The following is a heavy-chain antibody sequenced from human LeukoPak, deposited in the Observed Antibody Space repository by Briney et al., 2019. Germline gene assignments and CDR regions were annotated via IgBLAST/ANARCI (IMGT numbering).Heavy chain of an antibody. CDR2: ISSSGSTI. CDR1: GFTFSSYE. J-gene: IGHJ5*02. D-gene: IGHD3-10*01. V-gene: IGHV3-48*03. Sequence: GGSLRLSCAASGFTFSSYEMNWVRQAPGKGLEWVSYISSSGSTIYYADSVKGRFTISRDNSKNTLYLQMNSLRAEDTAVYYCAKDNRVTMVRGVIIPWGQGTLVTVSS. CDR3: AKDNRVTMVRGVIIP.